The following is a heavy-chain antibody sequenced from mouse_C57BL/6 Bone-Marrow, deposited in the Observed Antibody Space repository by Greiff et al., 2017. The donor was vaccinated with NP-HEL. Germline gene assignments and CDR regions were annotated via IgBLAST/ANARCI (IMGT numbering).Heavy chain of an antibody. J-gene: IGHJ2*01. V-gene: IGHV1-50*01. CDR3: ARLSITTVVADY. Sequence: VQLQQPGAELVKPGASVKLSCKASGYTFTSYWMQWVKQRPGQGLEWIGEIDPSDSYTNYNQQFKGKATLTVDTSSSTAYMQLSSLTSEDSAVYYCARLSITTVVADYWGQGTTLTVSS. CDR1: GYTFTSYW. CDR2: IDPSDSYT. D-gene: IGHD1-1*01.